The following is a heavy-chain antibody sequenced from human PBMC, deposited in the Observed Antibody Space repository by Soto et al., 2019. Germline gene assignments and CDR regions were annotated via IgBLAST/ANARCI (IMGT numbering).Heavy chain of an antibody. CDR2: INHSGST. Sequence: SETLSLTCAVYGGSFSGYYWSWIRQPPGKGLEWIGEINHSGSTNYNPSLKSRVTISVDTSKNQFSLKLSSVTAADTAVYYCARDILTGLYGMDVWGQGTTVTVSS. CDR3: ARDILTGLYGMDV. J-gene: IGHJ6*02. D-gene: IGHD3-9*01. CDR1: GGSFSGYY. V-gene: IGHV4-34*01.